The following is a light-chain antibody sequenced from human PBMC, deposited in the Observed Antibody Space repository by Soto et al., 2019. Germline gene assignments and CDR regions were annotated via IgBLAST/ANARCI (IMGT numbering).Light chain of an antibody. CDR2: DAA. V-gene: IGKV1-5*01. CDR3: QHYNSYSYT. CDR1: QSISSW. Sequence: SQMTQSPSTLSASVGDRVTITCRASQSISSWVAWYQQKPGKAPKLLTYDAASLESGVPSRFSGRGSGTEYTLNISSQQPDDFADYYCQHYNSYSYTFGQGTKLEIK. J-gene: IGKJ2*01.